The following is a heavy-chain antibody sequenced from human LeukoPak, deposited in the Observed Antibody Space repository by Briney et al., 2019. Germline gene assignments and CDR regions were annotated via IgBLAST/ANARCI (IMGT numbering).Heavy chain of an antibody. D-gene: IGHD2-21*01. CDR1: GGSFSGYY. Sequence: SETLSLTCAVYGGSFSGYYWSWIRQPPGKGLEWIGEINHSGSTNYNPSLKSRVTISVDTSKNQFSLQLNSVTPEDTAVYYCARHIYYFDSWGQGTLVTVSS. V-gene: IGHV4-34*01. CDR2: INHSGST. J-gene: IGHJ4*02. CDR3: ARHIYYFDS.